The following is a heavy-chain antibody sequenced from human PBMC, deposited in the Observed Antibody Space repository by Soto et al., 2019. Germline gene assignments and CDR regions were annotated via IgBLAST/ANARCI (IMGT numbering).Heavy chain of an antibody. CDR3: AKSSGYYYASIGFYTPDY. D-gene: IGHD3-22*01. J-gene: IGHJ4*02. CDR1: GFTFSIYG. V-gene: IGHV3-30*18. Sequence: QVQLVESGGGVVQPGRSLRLSCAASGFTFSIYGMHWVRQAPGKRLEWVAVISHDGSTEFYAASVKGRFTISRDNSKNTLYLQMSGLRAEYTAVYYCAKSSGYYYASIGFYTPDYWGQGTLVTVSS. CDR2: ISHDGSTE.